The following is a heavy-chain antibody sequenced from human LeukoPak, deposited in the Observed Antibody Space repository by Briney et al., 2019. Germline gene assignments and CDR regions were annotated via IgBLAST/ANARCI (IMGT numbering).Heavy chain of an antibody. Sequence: ASVKVSCKASGYTFTGYYMHWVRQAPGQGLEWMGWINPNSGGTNYAQKFQGRVTMTRDTSISTAYMELSRLRSDDTAVYYCVRWGGIGAAAGTGDFDYWGQGTLVTVSS. D-gene: IGHD6-13*01. CDR1: GYTFTGYY. CDR3: VRWGGIGAAAGTGDFDY. J-gene: IGHJ4*02. V-gene: IGHV1-2*02. CDR2: INPNSGGT.